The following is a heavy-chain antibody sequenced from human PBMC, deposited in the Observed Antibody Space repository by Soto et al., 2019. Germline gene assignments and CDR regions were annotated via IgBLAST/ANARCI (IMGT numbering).Heavy chain of an antibody. CDR1: GYTCTSYA. Sequence: ASVKVSCKASGYTCTSYAMHWVRQAPGQRLEWMGWINAGNGNTKYSQKFQGRVTITRDTSASTPYMELSSLRSENTAVYYWARDPRFWSGPYDYWGQGPLVTVS. CDR2: INAGNGNT. CDR3: ARDPRFWSGPYDY. V-gene: IGHV1-3*01. D-gene: IGHD3-3*01. J-gene: IGHJ4*02.